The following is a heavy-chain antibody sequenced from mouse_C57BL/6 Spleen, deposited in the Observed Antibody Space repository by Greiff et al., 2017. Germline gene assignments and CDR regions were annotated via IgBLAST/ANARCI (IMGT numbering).Heavy chain of an antibody. Sequence: EVQGVESGEGLVKPGGSLKLSCAASGFTFSSYAMSWVRQTPEKRLEWVAYISSGGDYIYYADTVKGRFTISRDNARNTLYLQMSSLKSEDTAMYYCTRDPGTRRGFDYWGQGTTLTVSS. CDR2: ISSGGDYI. CDR3: TRDPGTRRGFDY. J-gene: IGHJ2*01. D-gene: IGHD4-1*01. CDR1: GFTFSSYA. V-gene: IGHV5-9-1*02.